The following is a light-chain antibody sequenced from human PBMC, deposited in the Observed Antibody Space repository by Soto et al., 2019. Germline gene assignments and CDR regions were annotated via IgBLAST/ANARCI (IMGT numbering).Light chain of an antibody. CDR3: QQYYSYPQT. CDR2: AAS. J-gene: IGKJ3*01. Sequence: AIRMTQSPSSLSASTGDRVTITCRASQGISSYLAWYQQKPGKAPKLLIYAASTLQSGVPSRFSGSGSGTDFTLTISCLQSEDFATDYCQQYYSYPQTFGPGTKVDI. CDR1: QGISSY. V-gene: IGKV1-8*01.